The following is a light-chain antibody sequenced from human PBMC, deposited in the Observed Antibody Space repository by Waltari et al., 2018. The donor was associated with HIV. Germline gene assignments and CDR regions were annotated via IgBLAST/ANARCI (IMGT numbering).Light chain of an antibody. V-gene: IGKV2-30*01. CDR3: MQGTPGPRYT. CDR1: QSLVYSDGNTY. J-gene: IGKJ2*01. Sequence: DVVMTQSPLSLPVTLVQPASTSCSPSQSLVYSDGNTYLSWFQPRPCPSPKRLIYKVSNRYSWVPGRFSGSGSGTDFTLKISRVEAEDVGVFYCMQGTPGPRYTFGQGTKLEIK. CDR2: KVS.